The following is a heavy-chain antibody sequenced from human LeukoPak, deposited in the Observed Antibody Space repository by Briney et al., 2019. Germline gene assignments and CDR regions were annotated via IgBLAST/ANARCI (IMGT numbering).Heavy chain of an antibody. V-gene: IGHV1-18*01. CDR1: GYTFTSYG. CDR2: ISAYNGNT. CDR3: ARSRCSGGSCYYPADY. Sequence: ASVKVSCKASGYTFTSYGISWVRQAPGQGLEWMGWISAYNGNTNYAQKLQGRVTMTTDTSTSTAYMELRSLRSDDTAVYYCARSRCSGGSCYYPADYWGQGTLVTVSS. J-gene: IGHJ4*02. D-gene: IGHD2-15*01.